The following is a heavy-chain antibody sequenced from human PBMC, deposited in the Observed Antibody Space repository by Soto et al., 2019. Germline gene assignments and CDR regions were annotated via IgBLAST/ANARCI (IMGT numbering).Heavy chain of an antibody. CDR3: ARGGKERFRGSGMDG. J-gene: IGHJ6*02. CDR1: GGTFSSYA. D-gene: IGHD1-1*01. CDR2: IISMFGAA. Sequence: QVQLVQSGAEVKKPGSSVKVSCKASGGTFSSYAISWVRQAPGQGLEWMGEIISMFGAAMYAQKFQGRVTTTAEESARTAYMALSSLRSEDTAVYYCARGGKERFRGSGMDGWGQGTTVTVS. V-gene: IGHV1-69*01.